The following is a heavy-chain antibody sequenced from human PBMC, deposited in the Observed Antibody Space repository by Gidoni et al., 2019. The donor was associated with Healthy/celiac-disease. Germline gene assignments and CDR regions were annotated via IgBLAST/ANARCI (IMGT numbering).Heavy chain of an antibody. V-gene: IGHV3-74*01. CDR3: ARVPMFTIFGVVIEFDP. D-gene: IGHD3-3*01. Sequence: EVQLVESGGGLVQPGGSLRLSCAASGFTFSSYWMHWVRQAPGKGLVWVSRINSDGSSTSYADSVKGRFTISRDNAKNTLYLQMNSLRAEDTAVYYCARVPMFTIFGVVIEFDPWGQGTLVTVSS. J-gene: IGHJ5*02. CDR1: GFTFSSYW. CDR2: INSDGSST.